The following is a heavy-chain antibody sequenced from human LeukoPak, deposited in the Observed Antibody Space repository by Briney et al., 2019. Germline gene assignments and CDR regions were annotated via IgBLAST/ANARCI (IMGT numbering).Heavy chain of an antibody. CDR2: IINSGGTV. J-gene: IGHJ3*01. CDR1: GFTFSIHG. D-gene: IGHD3-3*01. Sequence: PGGSLRLSCAASGFTFSIHGMNWVRQAPGKGLEWVSYIINSGGTVYYTDSVQGRFTISRDNARNSLFLQMNSLRDEDTAVYHCARDRSGYANDAFDFWGQGTMVTVSS. V-gene: IGHV3-48*02. CDR3: ARDRSGYANDAFDF.